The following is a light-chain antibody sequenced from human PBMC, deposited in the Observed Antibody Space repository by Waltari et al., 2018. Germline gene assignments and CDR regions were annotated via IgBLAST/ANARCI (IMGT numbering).Light chain of an antibody. Sequence: QSALTQPASVSGSPGQSITIPCTGTNSDIGASNYVSWYQQHPGKAPILTIFDVTFRSAGVSHRFSGSKSGNTASLTISGLQAEDEADYFCASYIGSALELFGGGTRLTVL. CDR1: NSDIGASNY. CDR2: DVT. V-gene: IGLV2-14*03. CDR3: ASYIGSALEL. J-gene: IGLJ3*02.